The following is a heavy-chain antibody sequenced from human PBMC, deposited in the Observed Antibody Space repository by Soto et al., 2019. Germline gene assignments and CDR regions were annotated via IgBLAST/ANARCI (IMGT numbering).Heavy chain of an antibody. J-gene: IGHJ6*02. CDR2: IYYSGST. CDR3: ARDPEAYYDFWSGSAYGMDV. D-gene: IGHD3-3*01. V-gene: IGHV4-30-4*01. Sequence: SETLSLTCTVSGGSISSGDYHWSWIRQPPGKGLEWIGYIYYSGSTYYNPSLKSRVTISVDTSKNQFSLKLSSVTAADTAVYYCARDPEAYYDFWSGSAYGMDVWGQGTTVTLSS. CDR1: GGSISSGDYH.